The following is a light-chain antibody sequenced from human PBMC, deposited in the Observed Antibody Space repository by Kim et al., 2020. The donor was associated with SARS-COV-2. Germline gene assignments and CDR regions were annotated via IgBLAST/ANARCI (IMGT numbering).Light chain of an antibody. CDR1: RSNVGRNY. Sequence: ELTQPPSASGTPGQRVTISCSGGRSNVGRNYVYWFQHLPGTAPKVLIERNDQRPSGVPARFSGSKSGTSASLAISGLQPEDDADYYCEAWDDSLNGPVFGGGTKVTVL. CDR2: RND. J-gene: IGLJ3*02. CDR3: EAWDDSLNGPV. V-gene: IGLV1-44*01.